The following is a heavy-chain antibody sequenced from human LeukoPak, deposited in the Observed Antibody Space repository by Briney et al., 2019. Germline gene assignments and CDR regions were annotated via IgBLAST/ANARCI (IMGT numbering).Heavy chain of an antibody. V-gene: IGHV4-4*02. CDR1: GGSMSTNTW. Sequence: SGTLSLTCAVSGGSMSTNTWWSWVRQSPGKGLEWIGEIHHSGSTNYNPSLKSRVTISVDTSKNQFSLKLSSVTAADTAVYYCARGRIQSFDYWGQGTLVTASS. CDR3: ARGRIQSFDY. CDR2: IHHSGST. D-gene: IGHD5-18*01. J-gene: IGHJ4*02.